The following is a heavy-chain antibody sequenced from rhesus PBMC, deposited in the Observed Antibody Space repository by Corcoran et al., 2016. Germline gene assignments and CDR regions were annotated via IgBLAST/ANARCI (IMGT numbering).Heavy chain of an antibody. Sequence: QVQLQESGPGLVKPSETLSLTCAVSGGSISGGYGWSWIRQPPGKGLEWIGHIFGRIGSTYYNPSLKSRVTISRDTSKNQFSLKLSSVTAADTAVYYCARGTRHSGSYFPPGYWGQGVLVTVSS. CDR1: GGSISGGYG. D-gene: IGHD3-16*01. CDR2: IFGRIGST. V-gene: IGHV4S7*01. CDR3: ARGTRHSGSYFPPGY. J-gene: IGHJ4*01.